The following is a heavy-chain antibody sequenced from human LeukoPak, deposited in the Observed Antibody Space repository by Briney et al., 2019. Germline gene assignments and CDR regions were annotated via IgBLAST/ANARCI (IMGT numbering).Heavy chain of an antibody. V-gene: IGHV4-38-2*02. CDR2: IYHSGST. D-gene: IGHD2-2*01. CDR1: GYSISSGYY. Sequence: SETLSLTCTVSGYSISSGYYWGWIRQPPGKGLEWIGSIYHSGSTYYNPSLKSRVTISVDTSKNQFSLKLSSVTAADTAVYYCARGLILVVVVPAAMDAFDVWGQGTMVTVSS. J-gene: IGHJ3*01. CDR3: ARGLILVVVVPAAMDAFDV.